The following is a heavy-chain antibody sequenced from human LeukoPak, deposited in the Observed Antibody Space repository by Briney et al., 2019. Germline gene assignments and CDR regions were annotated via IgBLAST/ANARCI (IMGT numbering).Heavy chain of an antibody. V-gene: IGHV3-9*01. Sequence: PGGSLRLSCAASGFTFDNYAMHWVRQAPGKGLEWVSGITWNGGSIGYADSAKGRFTISRDNAKNSLYLQMNSLRAEDTALYYCAKDKAYSSGWYVFDYWGQGTLVTVSS. CDR3: AKDKAYSSGWYVFDY. CDR2: ITWNGGSI. D-gene: IGHD6-19*01. CDR1: GFTFDNYA. J-gene: IGHJ4*02.